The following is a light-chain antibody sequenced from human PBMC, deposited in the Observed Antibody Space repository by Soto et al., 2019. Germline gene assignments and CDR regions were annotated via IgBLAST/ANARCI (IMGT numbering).Light chain of an antibody. Sequence: EIVLTQSPGTLSLSPGERGILSCRASQTVSGTYLAWFQQKPGQAPRLLIYGASSRATGVSDRFSGSGSGTDFTLTISRLEPEDFAVYYCQQYGRSPTWTFGQGTKVEVK. CDR2: GAS. CDR1: QTVSGTY. J-gene: IGKJ1*01. V-gene: IGKV3-20*01. CDR3: QQYGRSPTWT.